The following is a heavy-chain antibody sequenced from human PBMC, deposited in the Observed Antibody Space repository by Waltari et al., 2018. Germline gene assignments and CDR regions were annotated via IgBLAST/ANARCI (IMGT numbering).Heavy chain of an antibody. V-gene: IGHV1-2*02. CDR3: ATKVVGLTASGWFDP. Sequence: QVQLVQSGSEVKKPGASLKVSCKTSGYTFTGHFIHWVRQAPGQGLEWMGWINPKTSDTKYAQKFQGRVTMTRDTSISTAYMELSNLTSDDTAMYYCATKVVGLTASGWFDPWGQGTLVTVSS. D-gene: IGHD2-15*01. J-gene: IGHJ5*02. CDR2: INPKTSDT. CDR1: GYTFTGHF.